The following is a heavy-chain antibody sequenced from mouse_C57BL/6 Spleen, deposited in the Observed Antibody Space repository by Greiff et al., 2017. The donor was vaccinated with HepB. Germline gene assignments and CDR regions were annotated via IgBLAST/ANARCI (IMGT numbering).Heavy chain of an antibody. V-gene: IGHV3-6*01. CDR3: ARGTTVVLDY. Sequence: EVQLVESGPGLVKPSQSLSLTCSVTGYSITSGYYWNWIRQFPGNKLEWMGYISYDGSNNYNPSLKNRISITRDTSKNQFFLKLNSVTTEDTATYYCARGTTVVLDYWGQGTTLTVSS. D-gene: IGHD1-1*01. CDR2: ISYDGSN. CDR1: GYSITSGYY. J-gene: IGHJ2*01.